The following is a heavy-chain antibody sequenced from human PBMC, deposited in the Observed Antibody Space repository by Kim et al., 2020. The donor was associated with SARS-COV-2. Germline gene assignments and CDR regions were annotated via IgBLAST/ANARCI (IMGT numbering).Heavy chain of an antibody. Sequence: ASVKVSCKASGYTFTGYYMHWVRQAPGQGLEWMGWINPNSGGTNYAQKFQGRVTMTRDTSISTAYMELSRLRSDDTAVYYCAREGRYCSGGSCYYFDYWGQGTLVTVSS. V-gene: IGHV1-2*02. CDR3: AREGRYCSGGSCYYFDY. CDR1: GYTFTGYY. D-gene: IGHD2-15*01. J-gene: IGHJ4*02. CDR2: INPNSGGT.